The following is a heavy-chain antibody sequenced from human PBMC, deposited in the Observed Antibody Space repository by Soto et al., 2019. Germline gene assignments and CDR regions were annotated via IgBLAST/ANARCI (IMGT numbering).Heavy chain of an antibody. CDR2: ISAYNGNT. J-gene: IGHJ5*02. Sequence: QVQLVQSGAEVKKPGASVKVSCKASGYTFTSYGISWVRQAPGQGLEWMGWISAYNGNTNYAKKLQGRVTMTTETSTSTAYMELRSLRSDDTAVYYCARDLQSAVAGNWFDPWGQGTLVTVSS. V-gene: IGHV1-18*04. CDR3: ARDLQSAVAGNWFDP. D-gene: IGHD6-19*01. CDR1: GYTFTSYG.